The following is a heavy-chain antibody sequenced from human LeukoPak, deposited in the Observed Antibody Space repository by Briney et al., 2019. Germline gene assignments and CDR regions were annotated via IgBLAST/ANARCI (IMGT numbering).Heavy chain of an antibody. V-gene: IGHV4-34*01. CDR3: PRVGRADDYGSYYFDY. CDR2: INHSGST. D-gene: IGHD4-17*01. CDR1: GGSFSGYY. J-gene: IGHJ4*02. Sequence: SETLSLTCAVYGGSFSGYYWSWIRQPPGKGLEWIGEINHSGSTNYNPSLKSRVTISVDTSKNQFSLKLSSVTAADTAVYYCPRVGRADDYGSYYFDYWGQGTLVTVSS.